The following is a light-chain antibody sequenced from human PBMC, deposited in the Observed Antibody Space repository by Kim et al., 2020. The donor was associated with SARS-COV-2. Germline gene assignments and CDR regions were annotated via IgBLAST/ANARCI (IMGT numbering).Light chain of an antibody. CDR3: SSYTTSSTLYV. Sequence: QPIPISCTGTSSDVGGYNYVSWYQQHPGKAPKLMIYDVNNRPSGVSNRFSGSKSGNTASLTISGLQAEDEADYYCSSYTTSSTLYVFGTGTKVTVL. J-gene: IGLJ1*01. CDR2: DVN. CDR1: SSDVGGYNY. V-gene: IGLV2-14*03.